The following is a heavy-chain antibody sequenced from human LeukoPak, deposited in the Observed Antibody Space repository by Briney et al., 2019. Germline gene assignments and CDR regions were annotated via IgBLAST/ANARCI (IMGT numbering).Heavy chain of an antibody. V-gene: IGHV3-48*01. CDR3: ARDGVALY. J-gene: IGHJ4*02. Sequence: HPGGSLRLSCAASGFTFSSYWMSWVRQAPGKGLEWVSYVSSSSSTIQYADSVKGRFTISRDNAKNSLYLQMNSLRAEDTAVYYCARDGVALYWGQGTLVTVSS. D-gene: IGHD2-15*01. CDR2: VSSSSSTI. CDR1: GFTFSSYW.